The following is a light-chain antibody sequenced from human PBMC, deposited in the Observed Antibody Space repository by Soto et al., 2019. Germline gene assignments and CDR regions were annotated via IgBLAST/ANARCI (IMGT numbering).Light chain of an antibody. CDR1: SSDVGSDYL. CDR2: EGT. CDR3: CSYGDFRTSWV. V-gene: IGLV2-23*01. Sequence: QSALTQPASVSGSPGQSITISCTGTSSDVGSDYLVSWYQQHPGTAPKLIIYEGTKRPSGVSDRFSGSRSGNTASLTISGLQTEDEGDYLCCSYGDFRTSWVFGGGTKLTVL. J-gene: IGLJ3*02.